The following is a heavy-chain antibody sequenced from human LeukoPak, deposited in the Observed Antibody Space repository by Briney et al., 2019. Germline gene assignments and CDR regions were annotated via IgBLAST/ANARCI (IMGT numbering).Heavy chain of an antibody. Sequence: PGGSLRLSCEVSGLTFSNVWMHWVRQTPGQGLVWVCRINTAGSTVYADPVKGRFTISGDNAKNMVYLQMNSLRTEDTAVYYCASFRDTDYWGRGTMVTVSS. CDR3: ASFRDTDY. V-gene: IGHV3-74*01. J-gene: IGHJ3*01. CDR2: INTAGST. D-gene: IGHD4-11*01. CDR1: GLTFSNVW.